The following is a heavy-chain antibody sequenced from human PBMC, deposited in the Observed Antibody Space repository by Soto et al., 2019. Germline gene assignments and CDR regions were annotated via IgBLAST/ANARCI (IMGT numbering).Heavy chain of an antibody. CDR1: GFTFSDYY. CDR3: AGGATIFRVVTAFSFDY. CDR2: ISSSSSYT. D-gene: IGHD3-3*01. J-gene: IGHJ4*02. V-gene: IGHV3-11*06. Sequence: QVQLVESGGGLVKPGGSLRLSCAASGFTFSDYYMSWIRQAPGKGLEWVSYISSSSSYTNYADSVKGRFTISRDNAKNSLYLQMNRLRADDSAVYYCAGGATIFRVVTAFSFDYWGQGTLVTVSS.